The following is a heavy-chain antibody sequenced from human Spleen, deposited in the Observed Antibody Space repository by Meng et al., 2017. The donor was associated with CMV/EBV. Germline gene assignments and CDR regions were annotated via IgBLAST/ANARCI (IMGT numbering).Heavy chain of an antibody. V-gene: IGHV3-53*01. CDR1: GFSVSRNY. Sequence: GESLKISCAASGFSVSRNYMSWVRQAPGKGLEWVSIIYRSGSTYYADSVKGRFTISRDNSKNTLYLQMNSLRAEDTAVYYCAKVDSGSWYRGFFDYWGQGTLVTVSS. CDR2: IYRSGST. J-gene: IGHJ4*02. CDR3: AKVDSGSWYRGFFDY. D-gene: IGHD6-13*01.